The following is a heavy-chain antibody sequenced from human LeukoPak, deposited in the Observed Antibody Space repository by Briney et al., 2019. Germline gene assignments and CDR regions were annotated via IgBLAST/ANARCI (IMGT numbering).Heavy chain of an antibody. CDR2: INHSGST. CDR3: ARGRRGDFWSGYLTYFDY. Sequence: KASETLSLTCAVYGGSFSDYYWSWIRQPPGRGLEWIGEINHSGSTNYNPSLKSRVTISVDTSKNQFSLKLSSVTAADTAVYYCARGRRGDFWSGYLTYFDYWGQGTLVTVSS. V-gene: IGHV4-34*01. J-gene: IGHJ4*02. D-gene: IGHD3-3*01. CDR1: GGSFSDYY.